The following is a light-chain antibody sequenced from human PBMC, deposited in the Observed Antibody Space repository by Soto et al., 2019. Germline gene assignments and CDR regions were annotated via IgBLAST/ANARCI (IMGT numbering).Light chain of an antibody. Sequence: QSVLTQPASVSGSPGQSITISCTGTSSDVGSYNLVSWYQQHPGKAPKLMIYEGSKRPSGVSNRFSGSKSGNTASLTISGLQAEDEADYYCSSYTTSHTLVFGGGTKLTVL. J-gene: IGLJ2*01. CDR1: SSDVGSYNL. CDR3: SSYTTSHTLV. CDR2: EGS. V-gene: IGLV2-14*02.